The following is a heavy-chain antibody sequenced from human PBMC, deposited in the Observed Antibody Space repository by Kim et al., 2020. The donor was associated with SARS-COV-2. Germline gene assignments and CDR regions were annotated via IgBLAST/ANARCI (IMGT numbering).Heavy chain of an antibody. CDR3: ARIGSGWGFDS. Sequence: KNYGDSVKGRFTISRDNVNNSLYLQMNYLGVDDTAVYYCARIGSGWGFDSWGEGTLVIVSS. D-gene: IGHD6-19*01. J-gene: IGHJ4*02. CDR2: K. V-gene: IGHV3-7*01.